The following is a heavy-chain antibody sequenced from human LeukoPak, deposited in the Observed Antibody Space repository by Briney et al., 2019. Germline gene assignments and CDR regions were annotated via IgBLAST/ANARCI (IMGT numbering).Heavy chain of an antibody. CDR3: ASSTLYGAQDY. J-gene: IGHJ4*02. CDR1: GFTFRTSA. CDR2: INGGDYST. V-gene: IGHV3-23*01. Sequence: GGSLRLTCAASGFTFRTSAMSWVRQAPAKGLQWVPSINGGDYSTYYADSVKGRFTISRDSSKNILYLQMNSLRAEDTAVYYCASSTLYGAQDYWGQGTLVTVSS. D-gene: IGHD4-17*01.